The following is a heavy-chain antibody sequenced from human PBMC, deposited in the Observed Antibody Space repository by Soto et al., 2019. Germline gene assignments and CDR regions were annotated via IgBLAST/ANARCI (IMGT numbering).Heavy chain of an antibody. Sequence: EVQLVESGGGLVLPGGSLRLSCAASGFTFSSYWMSWVRQAPGKGLEWVANIKQDGSEKYYVDSVKGRFTISRDNAKNSLYLQMSSLRAEDTAVYYCARGRASSTGCHNLDYWGQGTLVTVSS. CDR2: IKQDGSEK. D-gene: IGHD2-2*01. CDR3: ARGRASSTGCHNLDY. CDR1: GFTFSSYW. J-gene: IGHJ4*02. V-gene: IGHV3-7*01.